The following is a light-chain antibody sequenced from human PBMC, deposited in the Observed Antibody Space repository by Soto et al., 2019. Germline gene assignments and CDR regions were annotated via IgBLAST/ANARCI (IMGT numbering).Light chain of an antibody. CDR1: SGHSSYA. J-gene: IGLJ2*01. Sequence: QSVLTQSPSASASLGASVKLTCTLSSGHSSYAIAWHQKQPGKGPRYLMDLNNDGSHTKGDGIPHRFSGSSSGADRYLIISSLQSEDEADYCCQTWGTGFQFFGGGTKLTVL. CDR3: QTWGTGFQF. V-gene: IGLV4-69*01. CDR2: LNNDGSH.